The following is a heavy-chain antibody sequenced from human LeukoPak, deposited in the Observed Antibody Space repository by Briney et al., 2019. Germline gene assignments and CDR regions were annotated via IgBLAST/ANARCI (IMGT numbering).Heavy chain of an antibody. CDR1: GFTFSSYS. CDR2: ISSSSSTI. V-gene: IGHV3-48*01. CDR3: ARGISGSALYYFDY. Sequence: GGSLRLSCAASGFTFSSYSMNWVRQAPGKGLEWVSYISSSSSTIYYADSVKGRFTISRDNAKNSLYLQMNSLRAEDTAIYFCARGISGSALYYFDYWGQGTLVTVSS. J-gene: IGHJ4*02. D-gene: IGHD1-20*01.